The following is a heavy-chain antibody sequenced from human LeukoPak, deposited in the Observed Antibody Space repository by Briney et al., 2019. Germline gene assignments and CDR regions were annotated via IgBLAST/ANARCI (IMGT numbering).Heavy chain of an antibody. D-gene: IGHD3-10*01. J-gene: IGHJ3*02. CDR1: GFTFSSYA. V-gene: IGHV3-23*01. CDR3: AKDLLLLFGDAFDI. CDR2: ISGSGGST. Sequence: GRSLRLACAASGFTFSSYAMSWVRQAPGKGLEWVLAISGSGGSTNYADSVKGRFTISRDNSKNTLYLQLNSLRAEDTAVYYCAKDLLLLFGDAFDIWGQGTMVTGSS.